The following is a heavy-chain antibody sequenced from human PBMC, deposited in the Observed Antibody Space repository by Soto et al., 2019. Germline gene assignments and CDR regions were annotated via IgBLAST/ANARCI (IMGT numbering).Heavy chain of an antibody. CDR3: AGGPPYYYYYYMDV. Sequence: GGSLRLSCAASGFTFSSYAMSWVRQAPGKGLEWVSAISGSGGSTYYADSVKGRFTISRDNSKNTLYLQMNSLRAEDTAVYYCAGGPPYYYYYYMDVWGKGTTVTVSS. V-gene: IGHV3-23*01. J-gene: IGHJ6*03. CDR1: GFTFSSYA. D-gene: IGHD3-16*01. CDR2: ISGSGGST.